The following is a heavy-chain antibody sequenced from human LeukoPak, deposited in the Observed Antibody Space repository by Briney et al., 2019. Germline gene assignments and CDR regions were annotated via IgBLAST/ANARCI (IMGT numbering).Heavy chain of an antibody. V-gene: IGHV3-7*01. CDR1: GFTFSAYW. CDR3: ARGGRNLDY. J-gene: IGHJ4*02. Sequence: GGSLRLSCAASGFTFSAYWMSWVRQAPGKGLEWVANIKLDGSEKYYVDSVKGRFTISRDNARNSLYLQMNSLRAEDTAVYYCARGGRNLDYWGQGTLVTVSS. D-gene: IGHD2/OR15-2a*01. CDR2: IKLDGSEK.